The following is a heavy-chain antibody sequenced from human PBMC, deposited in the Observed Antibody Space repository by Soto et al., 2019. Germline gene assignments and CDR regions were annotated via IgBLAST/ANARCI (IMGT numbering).Heavy chain of an antibody. J-gene: IGHJ5*02. D-gene: IGHD6-19*01. CDR2: ISAYNGST. V-gene: IGHV1-18*04. CDR3: ARDSVAVADNGFGP. CDR1: GYTFTSYG. Sequence: ASVKVSCKASGYTFTSYGISWVRQAPGQGLAWMGWISAYNGSTNYAQKLQGRVTMTTDTSTITAYMELVSLRSDDTAAYYCARDSVAVADNGFGPWAQGTLVTVSA.